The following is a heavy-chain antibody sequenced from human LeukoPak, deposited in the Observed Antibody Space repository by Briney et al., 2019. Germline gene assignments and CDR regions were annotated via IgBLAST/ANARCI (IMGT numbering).Heavy chain of an antibody. V-gene: IGHV3-7*01. CDR3: ASIFYSIDYIFDY. CDR2: IKQDGSEK. J-gene: IGHJ4*02. Sequence: GGSLRLSCAASGFTFGSYWMSRVRQAPGKGLEWVANIKQDGSEKYYVDSVKGRFTISRDNAKNSLYLQMNSLRAEDTAVYYCASIFYSIDYIFDYWGQGTLVTVSS. D-gene: IGHD3-22*01. CDR1: GFTFGSYW.